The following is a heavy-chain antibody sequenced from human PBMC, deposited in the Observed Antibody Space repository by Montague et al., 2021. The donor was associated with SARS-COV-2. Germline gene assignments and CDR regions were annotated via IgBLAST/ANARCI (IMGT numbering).Heavy chain of an antibody. CDR3: TSGREGNYNVMDV. J-gene: IGHJ6*02. CDR2: TYYRSKWYN. V-gene: IGHV6-1*01. Sequence: CAISGDSASSNSATWNWVRQSPSRGLEWLGRTYYRSKWYNDYAVSVRGRVTINPDTSKNQFSLQLNSATPEDTAIYYCTSGREGNYNVMDVWGQGTTVTVSS. D-gene: IGHD1-1*01. CDR1: GDSASSNSAT.